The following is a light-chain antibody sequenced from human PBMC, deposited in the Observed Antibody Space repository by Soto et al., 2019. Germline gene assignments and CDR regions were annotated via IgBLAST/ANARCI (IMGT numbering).Light chain of an antibody. CDR1: QSVSIN. CDR3: QQYNNWPRT. J-gene: IGKJ1*01. V-gene: IGKV3-15*01. CDR2: GTS. Sequence: EIVMTQSPAILSVSLGERATLSCRATQSVSINLAWYQQKPGQAPRLLIYGTSTRATGIPARFTGSGSGTEFTLTISSLQSEDFAVYYCQQYNNWPRTFGQGTKLEIK.